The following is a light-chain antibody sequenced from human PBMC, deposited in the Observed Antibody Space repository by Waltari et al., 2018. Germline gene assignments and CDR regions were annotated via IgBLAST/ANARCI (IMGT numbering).Light chain of an antibody. CDR1: SSDVGGYNY. J-gene: IGLJ2*01. CDR3: SSYTSSSGTDVV. V-gene: IGLV2-14*03. Sequence: QSALTQPASVSGSPGQSITISCTGTSSDVGGYNYVSWYQQHPGKAPKLMVYDVSNRPAGVSNSFSGSKAGNTASLTISGLQAEDEADYYCSSYTSSSGTDVVFGGGTKLTVL. CDR2: DVS.